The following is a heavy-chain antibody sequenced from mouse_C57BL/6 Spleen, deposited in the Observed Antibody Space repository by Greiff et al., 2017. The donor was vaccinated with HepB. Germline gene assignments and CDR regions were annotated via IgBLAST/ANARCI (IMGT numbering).Heavy chain of an antibody. CDR1: GYAFSSSW. Sequence: VQLQESGPELVKPGASVKISCKASGYAFSSSWMNWVKQRPGKGLEWIGRIYPGDGDTNYNGKFKGKATLTADKSSSTAYMQLSSLTSEDSAVYFCARWTGFAYWGQGTLVTVSA. CDR2: IYPGDGDT. V-gene: IGHV1-82*01. CDR3: ARWTGFAY. J-gene: IGHJ3*01.